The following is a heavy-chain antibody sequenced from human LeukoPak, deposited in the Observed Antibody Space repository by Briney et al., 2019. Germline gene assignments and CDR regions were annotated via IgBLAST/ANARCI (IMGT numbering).Heavy chain of an antibody. Sequence: PGGSLRLSRAASRFTLTSYAMSWVRPAPAKGREWVSAISGSGDSTYYADSVKGRFTISRDNSKNTLYLQMYSLRDEDTAVYYCAKVGYKNDSSGYFLGYFDYWGQGTLVTVSS. CDR1: RFTLTSYA. V-gene: IGHV3-23*01. J-gene: IGHJ4*02. CDR3: AKVGYKNDSSGYFLGYFDY. CDR2: ISGSGDST. D-gene: IGHD3-22*01.